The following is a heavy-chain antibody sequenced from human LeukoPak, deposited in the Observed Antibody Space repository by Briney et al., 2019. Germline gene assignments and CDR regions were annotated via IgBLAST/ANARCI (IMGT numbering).Heavy chain of an antibody. CDR2: IYSGGST. V-gene: IGHV3-53*01. Sequence: GGSLRLSCAASGFTVSSNYMSWVRQAPGKGLEWVSVIYSGGSTYYEDSVKGRFTISRDNSKNTLYLQMNSLRAEDTAVYYCARDACGGDCYGLDYWGQGTLVTVSS. D-gene: IGHD2-21*02. CDR1: GFTVSSNY. CDR3: ARDACGGDCYGLDY. J-gene: IGHJ4*02.